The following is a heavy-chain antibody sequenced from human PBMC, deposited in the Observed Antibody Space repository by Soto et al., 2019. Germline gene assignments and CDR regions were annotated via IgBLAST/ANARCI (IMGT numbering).Heavy chain of an antibody. CDR1: GFTFGSYA. CDR2: ISSSGGGT. D-gene: IGHD3-22*01. Sequence: GGSLRLSCAASGFTFGSYAMNWVRQAPGKGLEWVSGISSSGGGTYYADSVQGRFTISRDNSKNTLYLQMNSLRAEDTAVYYCARDYYDSSGYPDYWGQGTLVTVSS. V-gene: IGHV3-23*01. J-gene: IGHJ4*02. CDR3: ARDYYDSSGYPDY.